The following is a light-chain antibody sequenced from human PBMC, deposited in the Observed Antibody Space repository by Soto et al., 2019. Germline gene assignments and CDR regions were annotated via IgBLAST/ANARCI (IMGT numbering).Light chain of an antibody. CDR1: SSDVGGYNY. CDR2: EDS. CDR3: SSYTSSSILYV. J-gene: IGLJ1*01. Sequence: QSALTQPASVSGSPGQSITISCTGTSSDVGGYNYVSWYQQHPGKAPKLMIYEDSNRPSGVSNRFSGSKSGNTASLTIYGLQAQDEADYYCSSYTSSSILYVFGTGTKLTVL. V-gene: IGLV2-14*01.